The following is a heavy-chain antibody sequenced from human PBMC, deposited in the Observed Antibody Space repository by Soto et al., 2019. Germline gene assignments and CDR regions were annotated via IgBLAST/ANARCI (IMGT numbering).Heavy chain of an antibody. CDR1: GFTFSTYS. D-gene: IGHD2-2*01. J-gene: IGHJ6*02. Sequence: QVPLVESGGGLVQPGRSLRLSCAGSGFTFSTYSVHWVRQAPGKGLGWVAVVSSDGTRTYYADSVKGRFTISRDNSMDTMFMQMNSLRVEDTAVYYCARDVWHCGSNSCYFYGMDVWGQGTTVTVSS. V-gene: IGHV3-30-3*01. CDR3: ARDVWHCGSNSCYFYGMDV. CDR2: VSSDGTRT.